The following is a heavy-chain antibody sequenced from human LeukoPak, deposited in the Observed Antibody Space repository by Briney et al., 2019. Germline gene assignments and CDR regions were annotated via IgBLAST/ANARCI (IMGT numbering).Heavy chain of an antibody. CDR1: GYTFTSYG. J-gene: IGHJ4*02. Sequence: ASVRVSCKASGYTFTSYGISWVRQAPGQGLEWMGWISAYNGNTNYAQKLQGRVTMTTDTSTSTAYMELRSLRSDDTAVYYCARASTYYYDSSGLDYWGQGTLVTVSS. D-gene: IGHD3-22*01. CDR2: ISAYNGNT. CDR3: ARASTYYYDSSGLDY. V-gene: IGHV1-18*01.